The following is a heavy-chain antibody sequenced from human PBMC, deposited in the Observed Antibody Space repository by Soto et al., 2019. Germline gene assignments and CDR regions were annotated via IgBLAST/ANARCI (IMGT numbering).Heavy chain of an antibody. V-gene: IGHV1-18*04. CDR2: ISAYNGNT. CDR3: ARESTVSWFDP. CDR1: GYTFTSYG. J-gene: IGHJ5*02. D-gene: IGHD4-4*01. Sequence: QVQLVQSGAEVKKPGASVKVSCKASGYTFTSYGISWVRQAPGQGLEWMGWISAYNGNTNYAEKLKGRVNMTTDTATSTAYMELRRLRADDTAVYCWARESTVSWFDPWGQGTLVTASS.